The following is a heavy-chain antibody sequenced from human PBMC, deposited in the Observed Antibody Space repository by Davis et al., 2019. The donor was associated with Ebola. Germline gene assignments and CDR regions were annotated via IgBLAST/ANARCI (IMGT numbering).Heavy chain of an antibody. D-gene: IGHD2-15*01. J-gene: IGHJ5*02. CDR1: GGSISSHY. CDR3: ARMASAYSGWFDP. Sequence: PSETLSLTCTVSGGSISSHYWSWIRQPPGKGLEWIGYIYYSGSTNYNPSLKSRVTISVDTSKNQFSLKLSSVTAADTAVYYCARMASAYSGWFDPWGQGTLVTVSS. V-gene: IGHV4-59*11. CDR2: IYYSGST.